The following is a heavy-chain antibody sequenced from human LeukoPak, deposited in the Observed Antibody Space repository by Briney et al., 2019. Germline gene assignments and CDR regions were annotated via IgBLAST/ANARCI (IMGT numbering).Heavy chain of an antibody. D-gene: IGHD3-10*01. CDR2: MNPNSGNT. V-gene: IGHV1-8*01. CDR1: GYTFGSYD. J-gene: IGHJ6*02. Sequence: ASVKVSCKDSGYTFGSYDINWVRQATGQGLEWMGWMNPNSGNTGYAQKFQGRVTMTRDTSISTAYMGLRSLRSEDTAVYYCAKGGTMVRGVNPLGDYGMDVWGQGTTVTVSS. CDR3: AKGGTMVRGVNPLGDYGMDV.